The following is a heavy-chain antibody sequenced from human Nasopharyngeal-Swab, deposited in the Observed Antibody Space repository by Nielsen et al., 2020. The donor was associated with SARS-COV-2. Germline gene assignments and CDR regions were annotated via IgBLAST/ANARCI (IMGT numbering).Heavy chain of an antibody. D-gene: IGHD1-26*01. V-gene: IGHV3-30*05. CDR3: AKGLRVGSAYYFYYYMDV. CDR1: GFTFRIYG. Sequence: GGSLRLSCATSGFTFRIYGMHWVRQAPGKGLGWVAVTSFDGSNKSYADSVKGRFTISKDYAQNTLYLHMNSLRAEDTAVYYCAKGLRVGSAYYFYYYMDVWGKGTTVTVSS. CDR2: TSFDGSNK. J-gene: IGHJ6*03.